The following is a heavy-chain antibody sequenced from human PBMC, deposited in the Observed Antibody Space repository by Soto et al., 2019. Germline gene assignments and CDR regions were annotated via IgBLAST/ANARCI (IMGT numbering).Heavy chain of an antibody. D-gene: IGHD3-10*01. J-gene: IGHJ4*02. CDR3: ARDPHYYGSGSYYNVDY. Sequence: ASVKVSCKASGYTFSSYHISWVRQAPGQGLEWMGWISAYNGNTNYAQKLQGRVTMTTGTSTSTAYMELRSLRSDDTAVYYCARDPHYYGSGSYYNVDYWGQGTLVTVSS. V-gene: IGHV1-18*01. CDR2: ISAYNGNT. CDR1: GYTFSSYH.